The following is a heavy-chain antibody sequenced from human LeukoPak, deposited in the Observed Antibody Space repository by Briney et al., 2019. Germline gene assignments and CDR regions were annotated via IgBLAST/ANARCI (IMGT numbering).Heavy chain of an antibody. D-gene: IGHD1-26*01. CDR2: ISGGSSII. J-gene: IGHJ4*02. Sequence: GGSLRLSCAASGFTFITYSMNWVRQAPGKGLEWVSHISGGSSIIYYADSVKGRFTISRDNAKNSLYLQMNSLRAEDTAVYYCARWAHQRHFDYWGQGILVTVSS. CDR3: ARWAHQRHFDY. V-gene: IGHV3-48*01. CDR1: GFTFITYS.